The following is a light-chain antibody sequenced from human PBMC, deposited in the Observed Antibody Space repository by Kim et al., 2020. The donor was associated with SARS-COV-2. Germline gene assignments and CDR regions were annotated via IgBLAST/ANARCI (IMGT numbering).Light chain of an antibody. CDR2: ASA. CDR3: EQSYGTPWT. CDR1: QGVRTS. V-gene: IGKV1-NL1*01. J-gene: IGKJ1*01. Sequence: SAPVGDRVTITCRASQGVRTSLAWYQQNPGKAPKLLLYASAKLASGVPSRFSGSGSGTDYTLTISNLQPEECATFYCEQSYGTPWTFGQGTKLEI.